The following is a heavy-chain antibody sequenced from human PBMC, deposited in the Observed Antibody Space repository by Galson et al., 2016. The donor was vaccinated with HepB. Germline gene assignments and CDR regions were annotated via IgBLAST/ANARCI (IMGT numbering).Heavy chain of an antibody. V-gene: IGHV5-51*01. Sequence: QSGAEVTKPGESLKISCRGSGYSFTMYWIGWVRQMPGKGLEWMGIIFPGDSDTRYSPSFQGQVTMSADKSISTAYLQWSSLKASDTAMYYCARGLDYNYHFDYWGQGTLVTVSS. CDR3: ARGLDYNYHFDY. CDR2: IFPGDSDT. D-gene: IGHD5-24*01. J-gene: IGHJ4*02. CDR1: GYSFTMYW.